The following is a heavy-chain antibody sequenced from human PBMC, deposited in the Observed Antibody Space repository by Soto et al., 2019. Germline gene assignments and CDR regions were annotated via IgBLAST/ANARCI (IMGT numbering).Heavy chain of an antibody. D-gene: IGHD3-22*01. CDR2: INPSGGST. J-gene: IGHJ6*02. CDR1: GYTFTSHY. CDR3: ARDNYEGDYYGMDV. Sequence: ASVKVSCKASGYTFTSHYMHWVRQAPGQGLEWMGIINPSGGSTSYAQKFQGRVTMTRDTSTTTVYMDLSSLRSEDTAVYYCARDNYEGDYYGMDVWGQGTTVTVSS. V-gene: IGHV1-46*01.